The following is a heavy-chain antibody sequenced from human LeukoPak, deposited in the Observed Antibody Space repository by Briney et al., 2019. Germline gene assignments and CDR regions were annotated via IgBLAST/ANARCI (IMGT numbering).Heavy chain of an antibody. CDR3: AKATRSSLVASFDV. Sequence: GGSLRLSCAASGFTFDDYAMHWVRQAPGKGLEWVSGISWNSAGIHYADSVKGRFTISRDNAKNSLYLQMNGLRPEDTALYYCAKATRSSLVASFDVWGHGTMVTVSS. V-gene: IGHV3-9*01. D-gene: IGHD2-8*02. CDR2: ISWNSAGI. J-gene: IGHJ3*01. CDR1: GFTFDDYA.